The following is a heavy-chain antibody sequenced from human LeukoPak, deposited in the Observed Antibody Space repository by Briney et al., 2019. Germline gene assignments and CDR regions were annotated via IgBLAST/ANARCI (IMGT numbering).Heavy chain of an antibody. J-gene: IGHJ4*02. CDR1: GFTFSDSY. Sequence: GGSLRLSCAASGFTFSDSYMTWVRQAPGKGVEWVAYISGSGHDINYSESAKGRFTISRDNAKNSLYLQMNSLRAEDTAVYYCARDTDSSGYFVEDDYWGQGTLVTVSS. V-gene: IGHV3-11*04. CDR3: ARDTDSSGYFVEDDY. D-gene: IGHD3-22*01. CDR2: ISGSGHDI.